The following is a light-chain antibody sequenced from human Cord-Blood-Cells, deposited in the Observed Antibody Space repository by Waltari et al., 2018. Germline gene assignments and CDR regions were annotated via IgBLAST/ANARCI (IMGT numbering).Light chain of an antibody. CDR2: WAS. CDR3: QQYYSTPYT. CDR1: QSVLYSSNNKNY. V-gene: IGKV4-1*01. Sequence: DIVMTQSPYSLAVSLGERSPINCKSTQSVLYSSNNKNYLAWYQQKPGQPPKLLIYWASTRESGVPDRFSGSGSGTDFTLTISSLQAEDVAVYYCQQYYSTPYTFGQGTKLEIK. J-gene: IGKJ2*01.